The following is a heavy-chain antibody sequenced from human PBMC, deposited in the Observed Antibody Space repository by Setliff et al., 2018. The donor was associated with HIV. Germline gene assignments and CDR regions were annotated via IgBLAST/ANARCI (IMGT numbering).Heavy chain of an antibody. CDR1: GFTFSSYA. CDR2: ISGSGGST. V-gene: IGHV3-23*01. CDR3: ARDLVRVSAHQDDY. D-gene: IGHD2-2*01. J-gene: IGHJ4*02. Sequence: GGSLRLSCAASGFTFSSYAMSWVRQAPGKGLEWVSAISGSGGSTYYADSVKGRFTISRDNSKNTLYLQMNSLRAEDTAVYYCARDLVRVSAHQDDYWGQGTLVTVSS.